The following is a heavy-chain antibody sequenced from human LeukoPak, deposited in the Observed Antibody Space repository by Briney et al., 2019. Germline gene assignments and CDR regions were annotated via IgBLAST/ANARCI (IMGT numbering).Heavy chain of an antibody. J-gene: IGHJ5*02. CDR2: IYYSGST. CDR3: ARIIIGSGRSEGTNWFDP. D-gene: IGHD6-19*01. CDR1: GGTICHFY. Sequence: SETLSLTCTESGGTICHFYWRWLRQPPTHALECLGYIYYSGSTNYNPSLKNRLTISVDTSKNQFSLKLASVTAADTAVYYCARIIIGSGRSEGTNWFDPWGQGTLVTVSS. V-gene: IGHV4-59*01.